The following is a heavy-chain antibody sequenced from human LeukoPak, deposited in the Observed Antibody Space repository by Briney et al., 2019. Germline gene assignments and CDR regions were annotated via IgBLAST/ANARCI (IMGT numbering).Heavy chain of an antibody. Sequence: GGSLRLSCAASGFTFSSYGMHWVRQAPGKGLEWVAVISYDGSNKYYADSVKGRFTISRDNSKNTLYLQMNSLRAEDTAVYYCAKDHSSGWDYFDYWGQGTLVSVSS. CDR1: GFTFSSYG. D-gene: IGHD6-19*01. CDR3: AKDHSSGWDYFDY. CDR2: ISYDGSNK. V-gene: IGHV3-30*18. J-gene: IGHJ4*02.